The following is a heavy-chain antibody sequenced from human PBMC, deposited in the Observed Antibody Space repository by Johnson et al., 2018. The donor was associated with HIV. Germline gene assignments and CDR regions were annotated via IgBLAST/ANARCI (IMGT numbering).Heavy chain of an antibody. CDR1: GFTFSSYA. CDR3: ANDFWSGSGI. CDR2: ISYDGSNK. V-gene: IGHV3-30*04. J-gene: IGHJ3*02. Sequence: VQLVESGGGLVQPGGSLRLSCEASGFTFSSYAMHWVRQAPGKGLEWVAVISYDGSNKYYADSVKGRFTISRDNSKNTLYLQMNSLRAEDTAGYYCANDFWSGSGIWGQGTMVTVSS. D-gene: IGHD3-3*01.